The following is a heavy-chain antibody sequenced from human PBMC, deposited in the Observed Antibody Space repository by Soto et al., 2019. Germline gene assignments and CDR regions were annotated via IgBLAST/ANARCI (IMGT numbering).Heavy chain of an antibody. CDR1: GYTFTGYY. D-gene: IGHD2-2*01. Sequence: ASVKVSCKASGYTFTGYYMHWVRQAPGQGLEWMGWINPNSGGTNYAQKFQGRVTMTRDTSISTAYLVLSRLRSDDTAVYYCAREGAGQLTYYYYGMDVWGQGSTVTVSS. V-gene: IGHV1-2*02. J-gene: IGHJ6*02. CDR2: INPNSGGT. CDR3: AREGAGQLTYYYYGMDV.